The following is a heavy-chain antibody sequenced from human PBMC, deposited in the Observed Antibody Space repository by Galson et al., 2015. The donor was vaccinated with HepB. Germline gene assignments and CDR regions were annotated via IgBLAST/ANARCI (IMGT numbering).Heavy chain of an antibody. J-gene: IGHJ6*02. V-gene: IGHV1-18*01. CDR2: ISGVNGKG. D-gene: IGHD3-10*01. Sequence: SVKVSCKASGYDFTKYGITWVRQAPGQGLEWMGWISGVNGKGNYAQKFQGRVTMTTDTSTSTAYMELRRLTSDDAAVYYCARTITMIRGDYYGMDVWGQGTTVTVSS. CDR3: ARTITMIRGDYYGMDV. CDR1: GYDFTKYG.